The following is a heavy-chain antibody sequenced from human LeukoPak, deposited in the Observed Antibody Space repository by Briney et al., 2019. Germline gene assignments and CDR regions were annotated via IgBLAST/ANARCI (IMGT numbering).Heavy chain of an antibody. CDR1: GFTFSSYE. CDR2: ISSSGSTI. V-gene: IGHV3-48*03. J-gene: IGHJ4*02. CDR3: ARGLYNWNDDVFYFDY. Sequence: GGSLRLSCAASGFTFSSYEMNWVRQAPGKGLEWVSYISSSGSTIYYADSVKGRFTISRDNAKNSLYLQMNSLRAGDTAVYYCARGLYNWNDDVFYFDYWGQGTLVTVSS. D-gene: IGHD1-1*01.